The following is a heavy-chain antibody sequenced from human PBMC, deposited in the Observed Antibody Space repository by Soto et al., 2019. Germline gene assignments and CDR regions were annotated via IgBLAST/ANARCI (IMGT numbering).Heavy chain of an antibody. CDR2: INHSGST. V-gene: IGHV4-34*01. CDR1: GGSFSGYY. Sequence: SETLSLTFAVYGGSFSGYYWSWIRQPPGKGLEWIGEINHSGSTNYNPSLKSRVTISVDTSKNQFSLRLSSVTAADTAVYYCARGRVYDYIWGSYRQTNFDYWGQGTLVTVSS. CDR3: ARGRVYDYIWGSYRQTNFDY. J-gene: IGHJ4*02. D-gene: IGHD3-16*02.